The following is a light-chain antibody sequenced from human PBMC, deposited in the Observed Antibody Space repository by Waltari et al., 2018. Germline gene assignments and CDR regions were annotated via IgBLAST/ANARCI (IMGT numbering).Light chain of an antibody. Sequence: SYELTQPPSVSVSPGQTARISCSGTTLAKHYSYWYQQKPGQAPGLVMYKDSERPSGIPERFSGSSSGTTVTLTISGVQAEDEADYYCQSADTSETYFFGTGTKVTVL. V-gene: IGLV3-25*03. J-gene: IGLJ1*01. CDR2: KDS. CDR3: QSADTSETYF. CDR1: TLAKHY.